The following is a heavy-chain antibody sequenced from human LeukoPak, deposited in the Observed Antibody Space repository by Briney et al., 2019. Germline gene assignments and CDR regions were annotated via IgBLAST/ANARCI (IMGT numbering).Heavy chain of an antibody. Sequence: GGSLRLSCAASGFTFSSYAMSWVRPAPGKGLEWVSAISGSGGSAYYADSVKGRFTISRDNSKNTLYLQMNSLRAEDTAVYYCAKDRGGSGSTTFDYWGPGTLVTVSS. CDR1: GFTFSSYA. V-gene: IGHV3-23*01. J-gene: IGHJ4*02. CDR3: AKDRGGSGSTTFDY. D-gene: IGHD3-10*01. CDR2: ISGSGGSA.